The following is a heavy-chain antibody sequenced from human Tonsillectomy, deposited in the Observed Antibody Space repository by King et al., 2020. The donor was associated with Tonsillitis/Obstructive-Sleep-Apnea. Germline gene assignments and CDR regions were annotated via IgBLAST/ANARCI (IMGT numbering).Heavy chain of an antibody. J-gene: IGHJ6*03. D-gene: IGHD1-14*01. CDR3: ARDGRRGYYMDG. CDR2: ISYDGSNK. Sequence: VQLVESGGGVVQPGRSLRLSCAASGFTFSNYAMHWVRQAPGKGLDWVAVISYDGSNKYYADSVKGRFTISRDNSKNTLYLQMNSLRAEDTAVYYCARDGRRGYYMDGWGKGTTVTVSS. V-gene: IGHV3-30*01. CDR1: GFTFSNYA.